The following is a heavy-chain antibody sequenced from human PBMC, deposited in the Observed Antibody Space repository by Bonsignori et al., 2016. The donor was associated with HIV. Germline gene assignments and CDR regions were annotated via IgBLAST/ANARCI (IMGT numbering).Heavy chain of an antibody. V-gene: IGHV5-51*01. CDR2: IYPGDSDT. D-gene: IGHD3/OR15-3a*01. J-gene: IGHJ4*02. CDR3: ARRDPGDWHFDY. Sequence: VRQMPGKGLEWMGIIYPGDSDTRYSPSFQGQVTISADKSITTAYLQWSSLKTSDTAIYYCARRDPGDWHFDYWGQGTLVTVSS.